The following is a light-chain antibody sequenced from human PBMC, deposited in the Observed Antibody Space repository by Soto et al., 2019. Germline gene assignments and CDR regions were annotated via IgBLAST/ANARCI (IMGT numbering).Light chain of an antibody. CDR1: SSDVGGYNY. CDR3: CSYAGSYTYV. J-gene: IGLJ1*01. V-gene: IGLV2-11*01. Sequence: QSVLTQPRSVSGSPGQSVTISCTGTSSDVGGYNYVSWYQQHPGKAPKLMIYDVSKRPSGVPDRFSGSKSGNTASPTNSGLQAEDEADYYCCSYAGSYTYVFGTGTKVTVL. CDR2: DVS.